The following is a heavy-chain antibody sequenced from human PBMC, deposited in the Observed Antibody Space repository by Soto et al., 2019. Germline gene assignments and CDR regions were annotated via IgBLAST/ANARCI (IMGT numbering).Heavy chain of an antibody. CDR1: GFTFSIYA. CDR2: FSVGGDST. J-gene: IGHJ4*02. V-gene: IGHV3-23*01. CDR3: ALTRRSSLLEVAGPGFEY. Sequence: GGSLRLSCAASGFTFSIYAMNWVRQPPGKGLEWVSVFSVGGDSTYYADSVRGRFTISRDNSKNTLFLQMDSLRVDDTGVYYCALTRRSSLLEVAGPGFEYWGQGTLVTVSS. D-gene: IGHD6-19*01.